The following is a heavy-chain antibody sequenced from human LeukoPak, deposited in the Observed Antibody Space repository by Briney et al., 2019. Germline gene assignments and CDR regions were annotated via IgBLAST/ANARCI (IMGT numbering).Heavy chain of an antibody. D-gene: IGHD3-9*01. Sequence: GGSLRLSCAASGFTVSSNYMSWVRQAPGKGLEWVSVIYSGGSTYYADSVKGRFTISRDNSKNTLYLQMNSLRAEDTAVYYCASNVLRYFDWSLDIWGQGTMVTVSS. CDR3: ASNVLRYFDWSLDI. CDR2: IYSGGST. CDR1: GFTVSSNY. J-gene: IGHJ3*02. V-gene: IGHV3-66*01.